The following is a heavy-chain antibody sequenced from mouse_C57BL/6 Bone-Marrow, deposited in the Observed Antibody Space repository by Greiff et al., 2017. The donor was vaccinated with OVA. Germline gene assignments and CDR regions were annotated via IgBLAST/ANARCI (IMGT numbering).Heavy chain of an antibody. J-gene: IGHJ2*01. D-gene: IGHD2-4*01. Sequence: QVQLKESGAELVKPGASVKLSCKASGYTFTSYWMQWVKQRPGQGLEWIGEIDPSDSYTNYNQKFKGTATLTVDTSSSPAYMQLSSLTSEDSAVYYCAGSTMTPYYFDYWGQGTTLTVSS. CDR1: GYTFTSYW. CDR2: IDPSDSYT. CDR3: AGSTMTPYYFDY. V-gene: IGHV1-50*01.